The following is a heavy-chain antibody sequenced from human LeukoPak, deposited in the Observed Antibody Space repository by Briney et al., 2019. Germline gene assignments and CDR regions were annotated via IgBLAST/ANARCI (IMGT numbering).Heavy chain of an antibody. D-gene: IGHD3-3*01. V-gene: IGHV4-38-2*02. CDR3: ARRNKYDFWTGYYRGYFDY. Sequence: ASEALSLTCTVSGYSISSGYYWGWIRQPPGKGLEWIGSIYHSGSTYYNPSLKSRVTISVDTSKNQFSLKLSSVTAADTAVYYCARRNKYDFWTGYYRGYFDYWGQGALVTVSS. J-gene: IGHJ4*02. CDR2: IYHSGST. CDR1: GYSISSGYY.